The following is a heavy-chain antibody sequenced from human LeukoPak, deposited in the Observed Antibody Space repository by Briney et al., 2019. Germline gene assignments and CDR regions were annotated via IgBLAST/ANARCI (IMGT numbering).Heavy chain of an antibody. V-gene: IGHV3-23*01. D-gene: IGHD3-22*01. CDR1: GITLSNYC. CDR2: ISGSGGRT. J-gene: IGHJ4*02. CDR3: AKRGVVIRVILVGFHKEAYYFDS. Sequence: GGSLRLSCAVSGITLSNYCMSWVRQAPGKGLEWVAGISGSGGRTNYADSVKGRFTISRDNPKNTLFLQMNTPRAEDTAVYFCAKRGVVIRVILVGFHKEAYYFDSWGQGALVTVSS.